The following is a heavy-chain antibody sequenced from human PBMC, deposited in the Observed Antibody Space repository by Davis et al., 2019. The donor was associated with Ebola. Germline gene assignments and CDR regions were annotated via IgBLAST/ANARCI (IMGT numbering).Heavy chain of an antibody. CDR1: GFTVSSNY. CDR2: IYSGGST. J-gene: IGHJ6*03. Sequence: GESLKISCAASGFTVSSNYMSWVRQAPGKGLEWVSVIYSGGSTYYADSVKGRFTISRDNSKNTLYLQMNSLRAEDTAVYYCATYHYMDVWGKGTTVTVSS. V-gene: IGHV3-53*01. CDR3: ATYHYMDV.